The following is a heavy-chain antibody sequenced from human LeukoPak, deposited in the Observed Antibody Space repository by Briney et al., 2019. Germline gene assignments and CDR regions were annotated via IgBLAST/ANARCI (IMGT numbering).Heavy chain of an antibody. CDR3: AAYDSSGYYYPYFDY. Sequence: GGSLRLSCAASGFSFNNYAMSWVRQAPGKGLEWVSGISDSGGYTYYADPVKGRITISRDNSKNTLYLQMNSLRAEDTAVYYCAAYDSSGYYYPYFDYWGQGTLVTVSS. CDR1: GFSFNNYA. D-gene: IGHD3-22*01. J-gene: IGHJ4*02. V-gene: IGHV3-23*01. CDR2: ISDSGGYT.